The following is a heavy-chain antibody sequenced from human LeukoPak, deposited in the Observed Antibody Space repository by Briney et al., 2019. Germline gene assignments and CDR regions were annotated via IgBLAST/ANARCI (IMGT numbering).Heavy chain of an antibody. CDR3: ARDQGGGYSDY. CDR2: ISISSTTI. J-gene: IGHJ4*02. CDR1: GFTFSAHA. Sequence: PGGSLRLSCVASGFTFSAHAMNWVRQAPGKGLEWLSYISISSTTIFYADSVKGRFTISRDNAQNSLFLQLNSLRAEDTAVYYCARDQGGGYSDYWGQGTLVTVSS. V-gene: IGHV3-48*04. D-gene: IGHD2-15*01.